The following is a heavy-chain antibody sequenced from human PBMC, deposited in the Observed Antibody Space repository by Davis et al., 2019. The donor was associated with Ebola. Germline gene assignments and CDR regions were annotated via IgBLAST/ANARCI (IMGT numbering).Heavy chain of an antibody. CDR2: LYTRGTT. CDR3: ARGDFYYGVDV. CDR1: GFTFSSYA. J-gene: IGHJ6*02. Sequence: GESLKISCAASGFTFSSYAMSWVRQAPGKGLQWVSILYTRGTTYYADSVKGRFTISRDDSKNTLFLQMNNLRAEDTAVYYCARGDFYYGVDVWGQGTTVTVSS. V-gene: IGHV3-23*03.